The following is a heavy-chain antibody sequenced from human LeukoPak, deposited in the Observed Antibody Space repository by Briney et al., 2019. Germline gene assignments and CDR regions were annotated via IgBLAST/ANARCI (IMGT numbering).Heavy chain of an antibody. Sequence: PGRSLRLSCEASRFTFSSYPMHWVRQAPGKGLEWVAVISYDGSKKYYADSVKGRFTISRDNSKNTLSLQMNSLRPEDTAVYYCTRAGGLVRGVHYYYYMDVWGKGTTVTISS. D-gene: IGHD3-10*01. CDR1: RFTFSSYP. CDR2: ISYDGSKK. V-gene: IGHV3-30*04. J-gene: IGHJ6*03. CDR3: TRAGGLVRGVHYYYYMDV.